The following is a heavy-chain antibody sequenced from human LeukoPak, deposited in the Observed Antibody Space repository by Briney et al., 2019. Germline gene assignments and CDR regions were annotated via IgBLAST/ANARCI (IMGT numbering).Heavy chain of an antibody. J-gene: IGHJ6*03. D-gene: IGHD6-6*01. CDR2: ISASGDST. V-gene: IGHV3-23*01. CDR3: AKGSIAARLEYYYYMDV. CDR1: GFMFRNYA. Sequence: GGSLRLSCAASGFMFRNYAMTWVRQAPGKGLEWVSSISASGDSTYYADSVKGRFTISRDNSKNTLYLQMNSLRAEDTAVYYCAKGSIAARLEYYYYMDVWGKGTTVTVSS.